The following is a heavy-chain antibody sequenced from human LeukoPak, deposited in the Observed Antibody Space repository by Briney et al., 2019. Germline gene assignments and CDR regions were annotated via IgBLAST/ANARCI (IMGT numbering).Heavy chain of an antibody. CDR3: GTRAGGSYSLWYFDL. CDR2: LNPGAGFA. CDR1: GFTFSSYA. V-gene: IGHV3-23*01. Sequence: PGGSLRLSCAASGFTFSSYAITWVRQAPGKGLEWVSTLNPGAGFAYYADSVKGRFTISRDNSSHTLYLQMTSLRADDTALYFCGTRAGGSYSLWYFDLWGRGTLVTVSS. D-gene: IGHD1-26*01. J-gene: IGHJ2*01.